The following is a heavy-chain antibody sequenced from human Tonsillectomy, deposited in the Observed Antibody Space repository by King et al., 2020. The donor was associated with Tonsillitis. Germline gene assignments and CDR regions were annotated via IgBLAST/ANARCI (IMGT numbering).Heavy chain of an antibody. D-gene: IGHD2-2*01. CDR1: GGSSCSSNYY. CDR2: MYSSGST. Sequence: QLQESGPGLVKPSETLFLTCSVSGGSSCSSNYYWGWIRQPPGKGLEWIGSMYSSGSTFYNPSLKSRVTISVDTSKNQFSLKVSSVTAADTAVYYCASGASWGLVDSWGQGTLVTVSS. J-gene: IGHJ4*02. V-gene: IGHV4-39*07. CDR3: ASGASWGLVDS.